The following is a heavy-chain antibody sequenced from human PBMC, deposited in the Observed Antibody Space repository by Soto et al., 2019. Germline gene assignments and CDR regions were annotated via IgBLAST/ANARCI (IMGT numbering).Heavy chain of an antibody. V-gene: IGHV1-58*01. CDR3: AAAPSIGYCTNGVCPRAYYYGMDV. D-gene: IGHD2-8*01. J-gene: IGHJ6*02. CDR1: GFTFTSCA. Sequence: GASVKVSCKASGFTFTSCAVQWGRQARGQHLEWIGWIVVGSGNTNYAQKFQERVTITRDMSTSTAYMELSSLRSEDTAVYYCAAAPSIGYCTNGVCPRAYYYGMDVWGQGTTVTVSS. CDR2: IVVGSGNT.